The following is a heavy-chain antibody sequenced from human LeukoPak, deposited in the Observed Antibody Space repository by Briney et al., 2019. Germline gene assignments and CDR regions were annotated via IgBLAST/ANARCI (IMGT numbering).Heavy chain of an antibody. V-gene: IGHV3-23*01. CDR2: ISGSGGST. Sequence: GGSLRLSCAASGFTFSNYAMSWVRQAPGEGLEWGSAISGSGGSTYYADSVKGRFTISRDNSKNTLYLQMNSLRAEDTAVYYCAKALEMATIEGVFTIDYWGQGTLVTVSS. D-gene: IGHD5-24*01. CDR1: GFTFSNYA. CDR3: AKALEMATIEGVFTIDY. J-gene: IGHJ4*02.